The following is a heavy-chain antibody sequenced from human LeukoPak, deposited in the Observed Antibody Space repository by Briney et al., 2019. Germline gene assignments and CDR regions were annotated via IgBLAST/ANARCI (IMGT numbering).Heavy chain of an antibody. Sequence: ASVKVSCKASGYTFTSYGISWVRQAPGQGLEWMGWISAYNGNTNYAQKLQGRVTMTTDTSTSTAYMELRSLRSDDTAVYYCARVLAVAGTGCFDYWGQGTLVTVSS. V-gene: IGHV1-18*01. CDR3: ARVLAVAGTGCFDY. CDR2: ISAYNGNT. CDR1: GYTFTSYG. D-gene: IGHD6-19*01. J-gene: IGHJ4*02.